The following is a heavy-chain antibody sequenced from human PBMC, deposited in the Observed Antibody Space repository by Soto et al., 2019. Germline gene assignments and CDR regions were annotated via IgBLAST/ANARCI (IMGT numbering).Heavy chain of an antibody. D-gene: IGHD2-15*01. J-gene: IGHJ4*02. Sequence: QVQLVESGGGVVQPGRSLRLSCAASGFTFSSYGMHWVRQAPGKGLEWVAVISYDGSNKYYADSVKGRFTISRDNSKNSLYLQMKSLGAEDTAVYYCAKGGGCSGGSCAADYWGQGTLVTVSS. CDR1: GFTFSSYG. CDR2: ISYDGSNK. CDR3: AKGGGCSGGSCAADY. V-gene: IGHV3-30*18.